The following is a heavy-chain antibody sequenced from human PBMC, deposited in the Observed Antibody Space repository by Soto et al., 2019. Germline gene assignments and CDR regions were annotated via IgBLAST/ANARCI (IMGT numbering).Heavy chain of an antibody. Sequence: SETLSLTCSVSSGSISSRTYYWGWIRQPPGKGLEWIGYIYHSGSTYYNPPLESRVTISLDSSKNHFSLKLSSVTAADTAVYYCARSYGSGNYYGVPSNWFDPWGQGILVTVSS. CDR3: ARSYGSGNYYGVPSNWFDP. D-gene: IGHD3-10*01. J-gene: IGHJ5*02. CDR1: SGSISSRTYY. V-gene: IGHV4-31*03. CDR2: IYHSGST.